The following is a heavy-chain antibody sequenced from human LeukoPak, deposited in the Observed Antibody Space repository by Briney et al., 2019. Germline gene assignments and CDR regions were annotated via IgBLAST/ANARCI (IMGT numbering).Heavy chain of an antibody. Sequence: KPSETLSLTCTVSGGSISTYYWSWIRQPAGKDLEWIGHIYSSGSTNYNPSLKSRVTMSVDTSKNQLSLKLSSVTAADTAVYYCARGQWLDRFDYWGQGTLVTVSS. CDR1: GGSISTYY. D-gene: IGHD6-19*01. J-gene: IGHJ4*02. CDR2: IYSSGST. CDR3: ARGQWLDRFDY. V-gene: IGHV4-4*07.